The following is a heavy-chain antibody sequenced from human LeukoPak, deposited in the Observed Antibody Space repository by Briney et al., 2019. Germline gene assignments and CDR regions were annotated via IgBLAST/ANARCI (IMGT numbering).Heavy chain of an antibody. V-gene: IGHV3-66*01. Sequence: GGSLRLSCAAYMTWVRQAPGKGQEWVSVVYGGDTTYYADSVKGRFTISRDNSKNTLYLQMNSLRAEDTAVYYCAKDSSRWELTLLIDYWGQGTLVTVSS. J-gene: IGHJ4*02. CDR3: AKDSSRWELTLLIDY. D-gene: IGHD1-26*01. CDR2: VYGGDTT.